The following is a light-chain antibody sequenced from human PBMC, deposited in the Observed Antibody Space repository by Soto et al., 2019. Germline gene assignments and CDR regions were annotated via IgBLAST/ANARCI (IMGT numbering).Light chain of an antibody. J-gene: IGKJ1*01. CDR1: QSVFSN. V-gene: IGKV3-15*01. CDR2: GAS. Sequence: EIVMTQSPATLSVSPGERATLSCRASQSVFSNLAWYQQKPGQAPGLVIYGASTRATGIPARFSGSGSGTEFPLTISSLQAEKFAIYYCQQYNDWPRTFGQGTKVEIK. CDR3: QQYNDWPRT.